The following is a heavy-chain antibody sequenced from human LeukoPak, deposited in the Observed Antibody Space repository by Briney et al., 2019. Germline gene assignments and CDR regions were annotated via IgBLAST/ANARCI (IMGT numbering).Heavy chain of an antibody. D-gene: IGHD6-13*01. Sequence: GGSLRLSCAASGFTFSSYWMSWVRQAPGKGLEWVANIKQDGSEKYYVDSVKGRFTISRDNAKKSLYQQMNSLRVEDTAVYYCARGAAAGRRAFDIWGQGTMVTVSS. J-gene: IGHJ3*02. CDR1: GFTFSSYW. CDR3: ARGAAAGRRAFDI. CDR2: IKQDGSEK. V-gene: IGHV3-7*01.